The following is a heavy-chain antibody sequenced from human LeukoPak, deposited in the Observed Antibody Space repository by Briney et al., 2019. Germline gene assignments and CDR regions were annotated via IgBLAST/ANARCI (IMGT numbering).Heavy chain of an antibody. CDR1: GFTVSSNY. J-gene: IGHJ6*02. CDR3: ARDYEGCSGGSRNTGGTYYYGMDV. D-gene: IGHD2-15*01. V-gene: IGHV3-66*01. CDR2: IYSGGST. Sequence: SGGSLRLSRAASGFTVSSNYMSWVRQAPGKGLEWVSVIYSGGSTYYADSVKGRFTISRDNSKNTLYLQMNSLRAEDTAVYYCARDYEGCSGGSRNTGGTYYYGMDVWGQGTTVTVSS.